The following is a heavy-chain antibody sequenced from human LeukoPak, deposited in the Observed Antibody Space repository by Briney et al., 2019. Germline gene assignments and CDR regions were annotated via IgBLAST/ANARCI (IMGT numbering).Heavy chain of an antibody. CDR3: ARKLSSGWVYYFDY. V-gene: IGHV3-74*01. CDR2: VNSDGSST. J-gene: IGHJ4*02. D-gene: IGHD6-19*01. CDR1: GFTFSSYW. Sequence: GGSLRLSCAASGFTFSSYWMHWVRQAPGKGLVWVSRVNSDGSSTSYADSVKGRFTISRDNAKNTLYLQMNSLRAEDTAVYYCARKLSSGWVYYFDYWGQGTLVTVSS.